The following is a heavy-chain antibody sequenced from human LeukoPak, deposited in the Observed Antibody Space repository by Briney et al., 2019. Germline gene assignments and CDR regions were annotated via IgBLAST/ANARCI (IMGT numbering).Heavy chain of an antibody. Sequence: GGSLRLSCAASGFTFSSYAMSWVRQAPGKGLEWVSAISGSGGSTYYADSVKGRFTISRDNSKNTLYLQMNSLRAEDTAVYYCATALPSEFNYASSGHQSPATYFDYWGQGTLVTVSS. CDR1: GFTFSSYA. CDR3: ATALPSEFNYASSGHQSPATYFDY. J-gene: IGHJ4*02. D-gene: IGHD3-22*01. V-gene: IGHV3-23*01. CDR2: ISGSGGST.